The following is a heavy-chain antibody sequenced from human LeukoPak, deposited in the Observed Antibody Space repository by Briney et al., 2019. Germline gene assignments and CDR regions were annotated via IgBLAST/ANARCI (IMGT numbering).Heavy chain of an antibody. Sequence: GASVRVSSKTSVYTLTPYGISWVRQAPRQGGEWMGWISAYNGNTNYAQKLQGRVTMTTDTYTSTAYMELRSLRSDDTAVYYCARPVATSDTLDYWGQGTVVSVSS. D-gene: IGHD5-12*01. CDR3: ARPVATSDTLDY. V-gene: IGHV1-18*01. CDR1: VYTLTPYG. CDR2: ISAYNGNT. J-gene: IGHJ4*02.